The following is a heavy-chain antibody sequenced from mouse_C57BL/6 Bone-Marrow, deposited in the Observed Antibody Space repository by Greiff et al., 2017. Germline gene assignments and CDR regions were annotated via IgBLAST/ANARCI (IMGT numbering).Heavy chain of an antibody. J-gene: IGHJ2*01. D-gene: IGHD2-4*01. CDR3: TPYDYDDGDY. CDR2: IYPGNSDT. CDR1: GYTFTSYW. V-gene: IGHV1-5*01. Sequence: VQLQQSGTVLARPGASVKMSCKTSGYTFTSYWMHWVKQKPGQGLEWIGAIYPGNSDTSYNQKFKGKAKLTAVTSASTAYMELSSLTNEDSAVYYCTPYDYDDGDYWGQGTTLTVSS.